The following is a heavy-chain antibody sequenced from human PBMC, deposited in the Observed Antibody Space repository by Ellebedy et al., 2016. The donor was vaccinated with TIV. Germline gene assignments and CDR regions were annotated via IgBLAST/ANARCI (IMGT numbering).Heavy chain of an antibody. V-gene: IGHV6-1*01. Sequence: SQTLSLTCAISGDSVSSNSAAWNWIRQSPSRGLEWLGRTYYRSKWYNDYAVSVKSRITINPDTSKNQFSLQLNSVTPEDTAVYYCARWGMPWYDRWETQTYYYYGMDVWGQGTTVTVSS. J-gene: IGHJ6*02. D-gene: IGHD3-16*01. CDR3: ARWGMPWYDRWETQTYYYYGMDV. CDR2: TYYRSKWYN. CDR1: GDSVSSNSAA.